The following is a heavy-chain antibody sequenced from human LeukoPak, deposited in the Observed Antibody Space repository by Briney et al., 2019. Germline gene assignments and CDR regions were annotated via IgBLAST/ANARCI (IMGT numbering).Heavy chain of an antibody. Sequence: SVKVSCKASGGTFSSYAISWVRQAPGQGLEWMGGIIPIFGTANYAQKFQGRVTITADKSTSTAYMELSSLRSEDTAVYYCATYSSSWYVVNYYYYYMDVWGKGTTVTVSS. V-gene: IGHV1-69*06. CDR2: IIPIFGTA. D-gene: IGHD6-13*01. CDR1: GGTFSSYA. J-gene: IGHJ6*03. CDR3: ATYSSSWYVVNYYYYYMDV.